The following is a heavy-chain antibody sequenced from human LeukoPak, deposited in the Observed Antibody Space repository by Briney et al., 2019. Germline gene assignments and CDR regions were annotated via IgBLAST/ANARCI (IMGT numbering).Heavy chain of an antibody. Sequence: RASVKVSCKASGYTFTSYYIHWVRQAPGQGLEWMGIINPSGGSTSYAQKFQGRVTMTRDMSTSTVYMELSSLRSEDTAVYYCARGPSNYAWFDPWGQGTLVTVSS. J-gene: IGHJ5*02. CDR3: ARGPSNYAWFDP. V-gene: IGHV1-46*01. D-gene: IGHD4-11*01. CDR1: GYTFTSYY. CDR2: INPSGGST.